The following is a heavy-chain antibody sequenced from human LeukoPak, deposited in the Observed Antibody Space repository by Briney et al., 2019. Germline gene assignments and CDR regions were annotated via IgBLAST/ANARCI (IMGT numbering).Heavy chain of an antibody. CDR2: INHSGST. CDR1: GGSFSGYY. J-gene: IGHJ5*02. D-gene: IGHD6-6*01. Sequence: SETLSLTCAVYGGSFSGYYWSWIRQPPGKGLEWIGEINHSGSTNYNPSLKSRVTISVDTSKNQFSLKLSSVTAADTAVYYCAREDSSSSQNWFDPWGQGTLVTVSS. V-gene: IGHV4-34*01. CDR3: AREDSSSSQNWFDP.